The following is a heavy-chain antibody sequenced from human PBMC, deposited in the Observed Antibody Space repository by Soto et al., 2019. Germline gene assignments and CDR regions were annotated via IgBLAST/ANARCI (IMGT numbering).Heavy chain of an antibody. J-gene: IGHJ4*02. V-gene: IGHV1-69*02. Sequence: QVQLVQSGAEVKKPGSSVKVSCKASGGTFSSYTISWVRQAPGQGLEWMGRLIPILGIANYAQKCQGRVTIAADESPSTPYRGLGIVGAGATAVYSGGGGPRVAPHGPMDDWGQGPLVTVSS. CDR3: GGGPRVAPHGPMDD. D-gene: IGHD5-12*01. CDR1: GGTFSSYT. CDR2: LIPILGIA.